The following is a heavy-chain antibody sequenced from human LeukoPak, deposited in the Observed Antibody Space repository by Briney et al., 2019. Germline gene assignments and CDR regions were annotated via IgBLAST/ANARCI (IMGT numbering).Heavy chain of an antibody. Sequence: GGSLRLSCAASGFTFSSYGMHWVRQAPGKGLEWVAFIRYDGSNKYYADSVKGRFTISRDNSKNTLYLQMNSLRAEDTAVYYCAKSGGHYDSSGPPYFDYWGQGTLVTVSS. CDR2: IRYDGSNK. V-gene: IGHV3-30*02. D-gene: IGHD3-22*01. CDR1: GFTFSSYG. J-gene: IGHJ4*02. CDR3: AKSGGHYDSSGPPYFDY.